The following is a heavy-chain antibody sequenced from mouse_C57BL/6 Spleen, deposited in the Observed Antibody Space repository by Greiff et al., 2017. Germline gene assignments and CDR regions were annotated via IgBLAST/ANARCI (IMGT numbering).Heavy chain of an antibody. D-gene: IGHD2-2*01. Sequence: EVQGVESGGGLVKPGGSLQLSCAASGFTFSDYGMHWVRQAPEKGLEWVAYISSGSSTIYYADTVKGRFTISRYNNKNTLFMQMTSLRSEDTAMYYCAGYGYHYAMDDWGQGTSVTVSS. CDR2: ISSGSSTI. CDR3: AGYGYHYAMDD. V-gene: IGHV5-17*01. J-gene: IGHJ4*01. CDR1: GFTFSDYG.